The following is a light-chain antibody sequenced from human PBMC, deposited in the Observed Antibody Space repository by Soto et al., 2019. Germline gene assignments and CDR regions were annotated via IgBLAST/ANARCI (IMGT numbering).Light chain of an antibody. CDR1: QDISNY. CDR2: DAS. Sequence: DIQMTQSPSSLSASVGDRVTITCQARQDISNYLNWYQQKPGKAPKLLSYDASNLETGVPSRFSGSGYGTDFTFTISSLQPEDIETDYCQQYDNLPPLFPFGPGTKVDIK. J-gene: IGKJ3*01. V-gene: IGKV1-33*01. CDR3: QQYDNLPPLFP.